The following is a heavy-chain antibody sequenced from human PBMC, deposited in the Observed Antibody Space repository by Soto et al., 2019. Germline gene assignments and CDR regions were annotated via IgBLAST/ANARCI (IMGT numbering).Heavy chain of an antibody. CDR1: GGSIISGY. CDR2: ISYSGNT. Sequence: SETLSLTCTVSGGSIISGYWSWIRQPPGKGLEWIGYISYSGNTNYNPSLKSRVTMSVDTPKNQFSLKLNSVTAADTAVYYCARDRAYYESNGLYFDYWGQGTLVTVSS. D-gene: IGHD3-22*01. CDR3: ARDRAYYESNGLYFDY. J-gene: IGHJ4*02. V-gene: IGHV4-59*01.